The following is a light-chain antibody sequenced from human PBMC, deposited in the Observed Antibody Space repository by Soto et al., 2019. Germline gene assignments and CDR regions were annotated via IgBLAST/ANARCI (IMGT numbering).Light chain of an antibody. Sequence: EIVMTQSPATLSVSPGERATLSCRASQSISSNLAWYQQKPGQAPRLLIDGASTRATGIPARFSGSGSGTEFTLTISSLQSEDFAVYYCQHYYDWPPIFTFGPGTKVDI. V-gene: IGKV3-15*01. CDR3: QHYYDWPPIFT. CDR2: GAS. CDR1: QSISSN. J-gene: IGKJ3*01.